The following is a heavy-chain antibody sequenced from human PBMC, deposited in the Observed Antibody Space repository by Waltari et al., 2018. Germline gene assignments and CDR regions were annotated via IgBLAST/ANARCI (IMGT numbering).Heavy chain of an antibody. CDR3: ARALLWFGELFSDYYGMDV. D-gene: IGHD3-10*01. Sequence: WVRQAPGQGLEWMGWINTNTGNPTYAQGFTGRFVFSLDTSVSTAYLQISSLKAEDTAVYYCARALLWFGELFSDYYGMDVWGQGTTVTVSS. CDR2: INTNTGNP. V-gene: IGHV7-4-1*02. J-gene: IGHJ6*02.